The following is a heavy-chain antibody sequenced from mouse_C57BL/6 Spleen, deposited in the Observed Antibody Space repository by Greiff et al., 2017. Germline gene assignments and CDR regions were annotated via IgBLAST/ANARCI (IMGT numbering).Heavy chain of an antibody. J-gene: IGHJ3*01. V-gene: IGHV1-80*01. CDR2: IYPGDGDT. CDR3: ARGDYGNYAFAY. D-gene: IGHD2-1*01. CDR1: GYAFSSYW. Sequence: QVQLQQSGAELVKPGASVKISCKASGYAFSSYWMNWVKQRPGQGLEWIGQIYPGDGDTNYNGKFKGKATLTADKSSSTAYMQLSSLTSEDSAVYFCARGDYGNYAFAYGGKGTLVTVSA.